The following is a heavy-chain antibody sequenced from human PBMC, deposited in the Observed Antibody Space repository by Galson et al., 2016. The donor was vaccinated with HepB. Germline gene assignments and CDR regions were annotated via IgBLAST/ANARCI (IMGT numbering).Heavy chain of an antibody. V-gene: IGHV1-18*01. CDR1: GYTFSTYG. CDR2: ISAYNGNT. J-gene: IGHJ6*02. Sequence: SVKVSCKASGYTFSTYGIGWVRQAPGQGLERMGWISAYNGNTNYAQKLQGRVTMTTDTSTSTAYMELRSLNSDDTAVYYCARGVRLSMVRGVMNFYYYGMDVWGQGTTVTVSS. CDR3: ARGVRLSMVRGVMNFYYYGMDV. D-gene: IGHD3-10*01.